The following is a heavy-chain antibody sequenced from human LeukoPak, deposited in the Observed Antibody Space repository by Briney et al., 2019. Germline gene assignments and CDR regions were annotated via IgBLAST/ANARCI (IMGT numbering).Heavy chain of an antibody. V-gene: IGHV4-34*01. J-gene: IGHJ4*02. D-gene: IGHD5-12*01. CDR3: ARAPVIDSGYDY. CDR2: INHSGST. Sequence: SETLSLTCAVYGGSFSGYYWSWIRQPPGKGLEWIGEINHSGSTNYNPSLKSRVTISVDTSKNRFSLKLSSVTAADTAVYYCARAPVIDSGYDYWGQGTLVTVSS. CDR1: GGSFSGYY.